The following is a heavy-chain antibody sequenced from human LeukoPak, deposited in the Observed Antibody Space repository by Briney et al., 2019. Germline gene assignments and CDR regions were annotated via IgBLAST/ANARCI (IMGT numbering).Heavy chain of an antibody. CDR1: GGTFSSYA. J-gene: IGHJ4*02. Sequence: ASVKVSCKASGGTFSSYAISWVRQAPGQGLEWMGRIIPILGIANYAQKFQGRVTITADKSTSTAYMELSSLRSEDTAVYYCAMDSGSQELGYWGQGTLVTVSS. D-gene: IGHD1-26*01. V-gene: IGHV1-69*04. CDR2: IIPILGIA. CDR3: AMDSGSQELGY.